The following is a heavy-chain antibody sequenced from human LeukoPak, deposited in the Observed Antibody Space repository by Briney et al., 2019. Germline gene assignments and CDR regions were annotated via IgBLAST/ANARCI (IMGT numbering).Heavy chain of an antibody. J-gene: IGHJ4*02. CDR2: IYSSGGT. Sequence: SETLSLTCTISGGSIRNYYWSWIRQPPGKGLEWIGYIYSSGGTNYNPSLKSRVTISVDTSKNQFSLKLTSVTAADTAVYYCARCPGYSSSLVELWGQGTLVTVSS. CDR3: ARCPGYSSSLVEL. V-gene: IGHV4-59*01. CDR1: GGSIRNYY. D-gene: IGHD6-13*01.